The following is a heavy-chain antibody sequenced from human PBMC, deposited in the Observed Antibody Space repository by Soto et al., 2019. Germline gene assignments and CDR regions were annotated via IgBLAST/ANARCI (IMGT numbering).Heavy chain of an antibody. CDR1: GGSIRSTIYY. CDR2: MYYSGGT. J-gene: IGHJ4*02. Sequence: QLQLQASGPGLVKPSETLSLTCTVSGGSIRSTIYYWGWIRQPPGKGLERIGSMYYSGGTDYNPSLKSRGTISVDTSKNQFSLILTSVTAADTAVDYCARHDPGDPFDSWGQGTLVTVSS. V-gene: IGHV4-39*01. CDR3: ARHDPGDPFDS. D-gene: IGHD4-17*01.